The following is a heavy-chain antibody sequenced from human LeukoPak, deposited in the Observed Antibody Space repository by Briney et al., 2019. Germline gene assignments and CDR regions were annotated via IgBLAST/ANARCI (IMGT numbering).Heavy chain of an antibody. CDR1: GCTFTGYY. J-gene: IGHJ4*02. D-gene: IGHD3-3*01. Sequence: ASVKVSCKASGCTFTGYYIHWVRQAPGQGLEWMGWINPNSGGTNYAQKFQGRVTMTRDTSISAAYMELSRLRSDDTAVYYCATDPWSSTFDYWGQGTLVTVSS. CDR2: INPNSGGT. V-gene: IGHV1-2*02. CDR3: ATDPWSSTFDY.